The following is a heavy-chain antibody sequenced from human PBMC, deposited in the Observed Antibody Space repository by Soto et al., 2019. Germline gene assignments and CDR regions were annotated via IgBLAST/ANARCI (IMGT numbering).Heavy chain of an antibody. J-gene: IGHJ3*02. CDR2: IYSGGST. D-gene: IGHD1-26*01. Sequence: GGSLRLSCAASGFTVSSNYMSWVRQAPGKGLEWVSVIYSGGSTYYADSVKGRFTISRDNSKNTLYLQMNSLRAEDTAVYYCARAEWELLWAFDIWGQGTMVTVSS. V-gene: IGHV3-66*01. CDR1: GFTVSSNY. CDR3: ARAEWELLWAFDI.